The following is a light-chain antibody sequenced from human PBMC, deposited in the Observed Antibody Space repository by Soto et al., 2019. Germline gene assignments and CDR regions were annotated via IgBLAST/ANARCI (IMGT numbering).Light chain of an antibody. Sequence: LTQPASVSGSPGQSITISCTGTSSDVGGYNYVSWYQHHPGKAPKLMIFDVSNRPSGVSNRFSGSKSGNKASLTISGLKPEEEAVYYCSSYTHSNPRQMVFGRGPRV. J-gene: IGLJ6*01. CDR3: SSYTHSNPRQMV. CDR2: DVS. V-gene: IGLV2-14*03. CDR1: SSDVGGYNY.